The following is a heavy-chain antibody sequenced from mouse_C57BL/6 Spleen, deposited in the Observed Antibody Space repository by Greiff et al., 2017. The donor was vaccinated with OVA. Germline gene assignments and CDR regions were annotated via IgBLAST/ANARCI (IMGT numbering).Heavy chain of an antibody. V-gene: IGHV1-82*01. Sequence: QVQLKESGPELVKPGASVKISCKASGYAFSSSWMNWVKQRPGKGLEWIGRIYPGDGDTNYNGKVKGKATLTADKSSSTAYMQLSSLTSEDSAVYFCARWDEGYAMDYWGQGTSVTVSS. CDR3: ARWDEGYAMDY. CDR1: GYAFSSSW. J-gene: IGHJ4*01. D-gene: IGHD4-1*01. CDR2: IYPGDGDT.